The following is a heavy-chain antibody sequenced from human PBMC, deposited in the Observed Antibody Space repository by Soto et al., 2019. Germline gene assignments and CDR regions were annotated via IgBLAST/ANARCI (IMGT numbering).Heavy chain of an antibody. Sequence: PGGSLRLSCAASGFTFSSYGMHWVRQAPGKGLEWVAVMSYDGSNKYYADSVKGRFTISRDNSKKTLYLQMNSLRAEDTAVYYCAKWAPYYDFWSGYSDYWGQGTLVTVSS. CDR3: AKWAPYYDFWSGYSDY. CDR1: GFTFSSYG. CDR2: MSYDGSNK. V-gene: IGHV3-30*18. D-gene: IGHD3-3*01. J-gene: IGHJ4*02.